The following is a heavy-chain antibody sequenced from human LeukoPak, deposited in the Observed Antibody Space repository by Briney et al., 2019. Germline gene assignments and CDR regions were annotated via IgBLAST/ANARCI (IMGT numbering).Heavy chain of an antibody. J-gene: IGHJ4*02. CDR2: IYPRDGST. CDR1: GYTFTSNY. V-gene: IGHV1-46*01. CDR3: ARDQEGFDN. Sequence: WASVKVSCKASGYTFTSNYIHWVRQAPGQGLEWMGMIYPRDGSTSYAQKFQGRVTVTRDTSTSTVRMELSGLRSEDTAVYYCARDQEGFDNWGQGTLVTVSS.